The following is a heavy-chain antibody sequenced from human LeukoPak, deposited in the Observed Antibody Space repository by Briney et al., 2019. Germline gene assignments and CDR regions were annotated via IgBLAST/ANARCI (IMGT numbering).Heavy chain of an antibody. CDR1: GGTFSSYA. D-gene: IGHD6-19*01. CDR3: ARDRAESSSGWPYDY. V-gene: IGHV1-69*13. CDR2: IIPIFGTA. J-gene: IGHJ4*02. Sequence: VASVKVSCKASGGTFSSYAISWVRQAPGQGLEWMGGIIPIFGTANYAQKFQGRVTITADESTSTAYIELRSLRSDDTAVYYCARDRAESSSGWPYDYWGQGTLVTVSS.